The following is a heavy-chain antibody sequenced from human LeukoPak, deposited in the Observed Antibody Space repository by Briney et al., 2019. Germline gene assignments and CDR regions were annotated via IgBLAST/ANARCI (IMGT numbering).Heavy chain of an antibody. CDR2: INHSGST. V-gene: IGHV4-34*01. Sequence: SETLSLTCAVYGGSFSGYYWSWIRHPPGKGLEWIGEINHSGSTNYNPSLKSRVTISVDTSKNQFSLKLSSVTAADTAVYYCARAVGLDDIWGQGTMVTVSS. CDR1: GGSFSGYY. D-gene: IGHD4-23*01. CDR3: ARAVGLDDI. J-gene: IGHJ3*02.